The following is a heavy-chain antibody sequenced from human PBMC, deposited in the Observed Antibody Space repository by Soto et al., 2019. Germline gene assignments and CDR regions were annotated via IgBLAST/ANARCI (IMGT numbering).Heavy chain of an antibody. CDR2: ISGYNGDT. CDR1: GYTFTSYG. D-gene: IGHD3-22*01. Sequence: ASVKVSCKASGYTFTSYGISWVRQAPGQGLEWMGWISGYNGDTNNAQKFQDRVTMTIDRSTTTAYLELRSLTPDDTAVYYCARDRLRGYDSSGFYSWGQGTPVTVS. V-gene: IGHV1-18*01. J-gene: IGHJ4*02. CDR3: ARDRLRGYDSSGFYS.